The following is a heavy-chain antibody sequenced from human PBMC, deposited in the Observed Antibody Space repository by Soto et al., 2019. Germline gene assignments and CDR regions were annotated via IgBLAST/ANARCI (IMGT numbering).Heavy chain of an antibody. D-gene: IGHD3-16*01. V-gene: IGHV3-23*01. CDR1: GFTFSNYA. J-gene: IGHJ4*02. CDR3: AKAYFVWSSEQPYYFDY. CDR2: ISGSGGRS. Sequence: EVQLLDSGGGLVQPGGSLRLSCAASGFTFSNYAMTWVRQGPGKGLEWVSGISGSGGRSYYADSVKGRFTISRDNSKSTLYLQMYSLRAEDTAVYYCAKAYFVWSSEQPYYFDYWGQGTLVTVS.